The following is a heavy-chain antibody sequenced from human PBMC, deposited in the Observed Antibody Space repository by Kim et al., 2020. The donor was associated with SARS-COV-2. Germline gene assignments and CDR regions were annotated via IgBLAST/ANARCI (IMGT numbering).Heavy chain of an antibody. CDR2: IYYSGST. Sequence: SETLSLTCTVCGGSISSSSYYWGWIRQPPGKGLEWIGSIYYSGSTYYNPSLKSRVTISVDTSKNQFSLKLSSVTAADTAVYYCASPVHRGTNDYWGQGTLVTVSS. D-gene: IGHD1-1*01. CDR3: ASPVHRGTNDY. J-gene: IGHJ4*02. V-gene: IGHV4-39*01. CDR1: GGSISSSSYY.